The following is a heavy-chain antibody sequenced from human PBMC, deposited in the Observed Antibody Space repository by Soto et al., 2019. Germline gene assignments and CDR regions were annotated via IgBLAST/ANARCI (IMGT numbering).Heavy chain of an antibody. CDR3: ARDSSSWSIWFDP. D-gene: IGHD6-13*01. CDR2: ISGSGSYI. V-gene: IGHV3-21*01. J-gene: IGHJ5*02. Sequence: EVQLVESGGGLVKPGGSLRLSCAASGFTFSSYNMNWVRQAPGKGLEWVSSISGSGSYIKYADSVKGRFTISRDNAKNSLYLQMNSLRVEDTAVYYCARDSSSWSIWFDPWGQGTLVTVSS. CDR1: GFTFSSYN.